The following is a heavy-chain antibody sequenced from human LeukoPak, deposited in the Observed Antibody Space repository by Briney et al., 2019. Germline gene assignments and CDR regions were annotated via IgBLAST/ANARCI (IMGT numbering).Heavy chain of an antibody. V-gene: IGHV3-21*01. CDR1: GFTFSSYS. D-gene: IGHD6-13*01. J-gene: IGHJ5*02. Sequence: GGSLRLSCAASGFTFSSYSMNWVRQAPGKGLEWVSSISSSSSYIYYADSVKGRFTISRDNAKNSLYLQMNSLRAEDTVVYYCARDQRGAAGTGTFDPWGQGTLVTVSS. CDR3: ARDQRGAAGTGTFDP. CDR2: ISSSSSYI.